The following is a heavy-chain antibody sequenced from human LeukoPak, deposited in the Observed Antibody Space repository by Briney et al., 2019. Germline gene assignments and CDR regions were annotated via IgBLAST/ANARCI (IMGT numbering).Heavy chain of an antibody. D-gene: IGHD6-13*01. CDR3: ARPKGIAAADARSDY. CDR2: ISYDGRNK. J-gene: IGHJ4*02. V-gene: IGHV3-30*03. CDR1: GFIFSSYG. Sequence: GGSLRLSCAASGFIFSSYGMHWVRQAPGKGLEWVAIISYDGRNKFYSDSVKGRFTISRDNSKNTLYLQMNSLEPEDTAMYYCARPKGIAAADARSDYWGQGTLVTVSS.